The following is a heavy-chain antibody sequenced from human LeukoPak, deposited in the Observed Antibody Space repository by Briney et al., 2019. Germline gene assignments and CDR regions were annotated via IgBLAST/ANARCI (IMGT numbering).Heavy chain of an antibody. J-gene: IGHJ4*02. Sequence: ASVKVSCKASGYTFTSYGISWFRQAPGQGLEWRGWISVYNGNTNYAQKLQGRVTMTTDTSTSTAYMELRSLRSDATAVYYCAREQGLVAFDYWGQGTLVTVSS. CDR1: GYTFTSYG. V-gene: IGHV1-18*01. CDR2: ISVYNGNT. CDR3: AREQGLVAFDY. D-gene: IGHD3/OR15-3a*01.